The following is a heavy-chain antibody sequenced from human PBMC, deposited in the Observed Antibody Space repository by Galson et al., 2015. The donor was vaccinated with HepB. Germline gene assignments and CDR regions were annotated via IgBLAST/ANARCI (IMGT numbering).Heavy chain of an antibody. Sequence: SETLSLTCSVSGASVNNGLYSWTWIRQPAGKGLEWIGRTYFSGTTDYNPSLKARVSISIDTSKNQFPRRLTAVTAEDTAVYYWARGTGWSPEGCWGQGILVAVSS. CDR2: TYFSGTT. J-gene: IGHJ4*02. CDR3: ARGTGWSPEGC. CDR1: GASVNNGLYS. D-gene: IGHD6-19*01. V-gene: IGHV4-61*10.